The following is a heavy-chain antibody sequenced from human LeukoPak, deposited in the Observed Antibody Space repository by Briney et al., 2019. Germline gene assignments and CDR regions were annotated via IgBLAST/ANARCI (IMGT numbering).Heavy chain of an antibody. CDR1: GFTFSSYG. V-gene: IGHV3-21*05. Sequence: PGGSLRLSCAASGFTFSSYGMSWVRQVPGKGLEWVSYMSRSSSYTNYADSVEGRLTISRDNAKNSLYLQMNSLRAEDTAVYYCARGDYGGDYFDYWGQGTLVTVSS. J-gene: IGHJ4*02. CDR3: ARGDYGGDYFDY. CDR2: MSRSSSYT. D-gene: IGHD4-23*01.